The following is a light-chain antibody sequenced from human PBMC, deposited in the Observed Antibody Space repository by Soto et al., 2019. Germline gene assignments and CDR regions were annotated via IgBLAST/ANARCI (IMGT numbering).Light chain of an antibody. V-gene: IGKV3-15*01. Sequence: EIVMTQSPATLSVSPGERATLYCRASQIILTNLAWYQQTPGQAPRLLIYGASTRAPGIPVTFSGSASGTEFTLSISRLQSEDYTVYYCQQYNKWPLTFGQGTKVDIK. CDR2: GAS. CDR1: QIILTN. CDR3: QQYNKWPLT. J-gene: IGKJ1*01.